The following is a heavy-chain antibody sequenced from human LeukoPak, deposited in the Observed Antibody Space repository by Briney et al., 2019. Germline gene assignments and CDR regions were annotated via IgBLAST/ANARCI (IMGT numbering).Heavy chain of an antibody. Sequence: ASVKVSCKASGYTFTSYGISWVQQAPGQGLEWMGWISAYNGNTNYAQKLQGRVTMTTDTSTSTAYMELRSLRSDDTAVYYRARDSSSCPDDYWGQGTLVTVSS. CDR1: GYTFTSYG. J-gene: IGHJ4*02. V-gene: IGHV1-18*01. CDR3: ARDSSSCPDDY. CDR2: ISAYNGNT. D-gene: IGHD6-13*01.